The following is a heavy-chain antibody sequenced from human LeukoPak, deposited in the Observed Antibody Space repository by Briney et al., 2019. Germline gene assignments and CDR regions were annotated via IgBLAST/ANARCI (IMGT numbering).Heavy chain of an antibody. D-gene: IGHD1-26*01. J-gene: IGHJ4*02. Sequence: QPGGSLLLSCAASGFTFSSYAMSWVRPAPGKGLEWVSAISGSGGSTYYADSVKGRFTISRDNSKNTLYLQMNSLRAEDTAVYYCAKDPTVGATGGFDYWGQGTLVTVSS. CDR2: ISGSGGST. V-gene: IGHV3-23*01. CDR1: GFTFSSYA. CDR3: AKDPTVGATGGFDY.